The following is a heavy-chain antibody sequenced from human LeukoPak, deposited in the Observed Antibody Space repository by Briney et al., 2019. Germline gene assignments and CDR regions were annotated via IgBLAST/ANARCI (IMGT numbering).Heavy chain of an antibody. Sequence: GGSLRLSCAASGFTFDDYAMHWVRQAPGKGLEWVAVISYDGSNKYYADSVKGRFTISRDNSKNTLYLQMNSLRAEDTAVYYCARDSANYDILTGQGYFDYWGQGTLVTVSS. CDR2: ISYDGSNK. CDR1: GFTFDDYA. CDR3: ARDSANYDILTGQGYFDY. D-gene: IGHD3-9*01. V-gene: IGHV3-30-3*01. J-gene: IGHJ4*02.